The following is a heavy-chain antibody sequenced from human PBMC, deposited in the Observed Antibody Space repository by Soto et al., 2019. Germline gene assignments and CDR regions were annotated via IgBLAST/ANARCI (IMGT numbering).Heavy chain of an antibody. CDR3: ARDRTYDYSRGSYRYRNYYYYMDV. CDR1: GFTFSDSY. CDR2: ISSSGSTI. J-gene: IGHJ6*03. Sequence: VQLVESGGGLVKPGGSLRLSCAASGFTFSDSYMSWIRQAPGKGLEWVSYISSSGSTIYYADSVKGRFTISRDNDKNSLYLQMNSLRAEDTAVYYCARDRTYDYSRGSYRYRNYYYYMDVWGKGTSVTVSS. V-gene: IGHV3-11*01. D-gene: IGHD3-16*02.